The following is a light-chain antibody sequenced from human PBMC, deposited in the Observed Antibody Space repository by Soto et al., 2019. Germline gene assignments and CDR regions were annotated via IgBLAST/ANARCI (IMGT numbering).Light chain of an antibody. CDR1: SSDVGAYNY. J-gene: IGLJ3*02. Sequence: QSVLTQPASVSGSPGQSITISCTGTSSDVGAYNYVSWFQQHPGIAPRLIIYDVSNRPSGVSNRFSGSKSGNTASLTISGLQAEDEADYYCSSYTTSTTGVFGGGTKLTVL. CDR3: SSYTTSTTGV. V-gene: IGLV2-14*01. CDR2: DVS.